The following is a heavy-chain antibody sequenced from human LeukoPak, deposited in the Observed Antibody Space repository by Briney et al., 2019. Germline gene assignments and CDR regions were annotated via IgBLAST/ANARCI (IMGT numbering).Heavy chain of an antibody. J-gene: IGHJ3*02. CDR2: IYYSGST. V-gene: IGHV4-59*08. CDR3: ARHQVTTVNAFDI. CDR1: GGSISSYY. Sequence: SETLSLTCTVSGGSISSYYWSWIRQPPGKGLEWIGYIYYSGSTNYNPPLKSRVTISVDTSKNQFSLKLSSVTAADTAVYYCARHQVTTVNAFDIWGQGTMVTVSS. D-gene: IGHD4-11*01.